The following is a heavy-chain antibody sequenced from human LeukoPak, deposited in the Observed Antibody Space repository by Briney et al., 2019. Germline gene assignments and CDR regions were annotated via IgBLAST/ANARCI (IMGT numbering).Heavy chain of an antibody. CDR1: GFTYDDYG. J-gene: IGHJ4*02. CDR2: INWNGGST. D-gene: IGHD6-13*01. CDR3: ARAGPSSSWHQFDY. V-gene: IGHV3-20*04. Sequence: GGSLRLSCAASGFTYDDYGMSWVRQAPGKGLEWVSGINWNGGSTGYADSVKGRFTISRDNSKDTLHLQMNRLRAEDTAVYYCARAGPSSSWHQFDYWGQGTLVTVSS.